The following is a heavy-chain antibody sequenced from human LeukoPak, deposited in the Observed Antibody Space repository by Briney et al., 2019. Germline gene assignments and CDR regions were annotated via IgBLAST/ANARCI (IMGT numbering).Heavy chain of an antibody. D-gene: IGHD6-13*01. CDR1: GGSISSSSYY. CDR2: IHYSGST. V-gene: IGHV4-39*07. Sequence: SETLSLTCTVSGGSISSSSYYWGWIRQPPGTGLEWIGSIHYSGSTYYNPSLKSRVTISVDTSKNQFSLKLSSVTAADTAVYYCAREGIAAGLDYFDYWGQGTLVTVSS. J-gene: IGHJ4*02. CDR3: AREGIAAGLDYFDY.